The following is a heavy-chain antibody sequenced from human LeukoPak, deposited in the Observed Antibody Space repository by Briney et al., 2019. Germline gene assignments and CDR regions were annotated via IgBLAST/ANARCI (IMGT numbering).Heavy chain of an antibody. CDR3: ARYSQSIQDYYYYMDV. V-gene: IGHV4-4*07. CDR2: IYTSGST. J-gene: IGHJ6*03. Sequence: PSETLSLTCTVSGGSISSYYWSWIRQPAGKGLEWIGRIYTSGSTDYNPSLKSRVTMSVDTSKNQFSLKLSSVTAADTAVYYCARYSQSIQDYYYYMDVWGKGTTVTVSS. CDR1: GGSISSYY. D-gene: IGHD6-6*01.